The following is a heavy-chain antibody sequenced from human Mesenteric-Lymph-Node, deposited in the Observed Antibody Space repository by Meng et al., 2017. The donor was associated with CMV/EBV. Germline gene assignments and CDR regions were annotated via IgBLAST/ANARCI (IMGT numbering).Heavy chain of an antibody. CDR1: GGSISSSSYY. Sequence: QLQLQESGPGLVKPSETLSLTFTVSGGSISSSSYYWGWIRQPPGKGLEWIGSIYYSGSTYYNPSLKSRVTISVDTSKNQFSLKLSSVTAADTAVYYCARDGDYYDSSGYNPFDYWGQGTLVTVSS. D-gene: IGHD3-22*01. CDR3: ARDGDYYDSSGYNPFDY. CDR2: IYYSGST. V-gene: IGHV4-39*07. J-gene: IGHJ4*02.